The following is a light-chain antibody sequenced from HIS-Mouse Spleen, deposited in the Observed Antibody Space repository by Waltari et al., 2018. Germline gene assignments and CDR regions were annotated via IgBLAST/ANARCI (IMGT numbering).Light chain of an antibody. CDR3: CSYAGSYTWV. CDR2: DVS. Sequence: QSALTQPRSVSGSPGQSVTISCTGTSSDVGGYNYVSWYHQHPGKAPKLMIYDVSKRPSGVPGRFAGSKCGNAASLTISGLQAEDEADYYCCSYAGSYTWVFGGGTKLTVL. J-gene: IGLJ3*02. V-gene: IGLV2-11*01. CDR1: SSDVGGYNY.